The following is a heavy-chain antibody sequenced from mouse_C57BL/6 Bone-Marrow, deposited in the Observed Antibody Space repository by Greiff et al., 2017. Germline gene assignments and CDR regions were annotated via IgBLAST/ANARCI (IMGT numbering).Heavy chain of an antibody. Sequence: QVQLKQSGPELVKPGASVKISCKASGYAFSSSWMNWVKQRPGKGLEWIGRIYPGDGDTNYNGKFKGKATLTADKSSSTAYMQLSSLTSEDSAVYFCARYPTVVAPFDYWGQGTTLTVSS. CDR3: ARYPTVVAPFDY. CDR1: GYAFSSSW. V-gene: IGHV1-82*01. J-gene: IGHJ2*01. D-gene: IGHD1-1*01. CDR2: IYPGDGDT.